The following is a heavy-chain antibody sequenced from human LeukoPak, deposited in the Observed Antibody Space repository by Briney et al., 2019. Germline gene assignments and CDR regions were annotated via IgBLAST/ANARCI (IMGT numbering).Heavy chain of an antibody. CDR2: ISSSGSTT. V-gene: IGHV3-11*01. CDR3: AKKDGYTSSWSFDY. CDR1: GYSISSGYY. Sequence: LSLTCTVSGYSISSGYYWGWIRQAPGKGLEWVSSISSSGSTTNYADSAKGRFTISRDNAKNLLYLQMNSLRVEDTAVYYCAKKDGYTSSWSFDYWGQGTLVTVSS. D-gene: IGHD6-13*01. J-gene: IGHJ4*02.